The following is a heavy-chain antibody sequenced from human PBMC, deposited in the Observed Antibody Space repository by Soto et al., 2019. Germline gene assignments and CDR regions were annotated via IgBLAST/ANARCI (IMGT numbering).Heavy chain of an antibody. V-gene: IGHV3-30*03. J-gene: IGHJ4*02. CDR3: ASVKRRIPTWTDF. D-gene: IGHD5-18*01. Sequence: PGGSLRLSCAASGFTFSSYGMHWVRQAPGKGLEWVAVISYDGSNKYYADSVKGRFTISRDNSKNTLYLQMNSLRAEDTAMYYCASVKRRIPTWTDFWGQGTLLTVSS. CDR2: ISYDGSNK. CDR1: GFTFSSYG.